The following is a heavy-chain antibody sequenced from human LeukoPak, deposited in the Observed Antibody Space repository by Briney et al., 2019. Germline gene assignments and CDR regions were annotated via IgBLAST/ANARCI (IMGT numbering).Heavy chain of an antibody. D-gene: IGHD3-10*01. CDR1: GYTFTSYD. Sequence: ASVKVSCKASGYTFTSYDINWVRQATGQGLEWMGWMNPNSGNTGYAQKFQGRVTMTRNTSISTAYIELSSLGSEDTAVFYCARGLFTMVRGVHDAFGIWGQGTMVTVSS. J-gene: IGHJ3*02. CDR2: MNPNSGNT. CDR3: ARGLFTMVRGVHDAFGI. V-gene: IGHV1-8*01.